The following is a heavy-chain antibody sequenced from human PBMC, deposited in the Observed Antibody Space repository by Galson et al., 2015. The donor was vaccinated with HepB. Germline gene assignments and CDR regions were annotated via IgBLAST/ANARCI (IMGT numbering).Heavy chain of an antibody. CDR1: GFAFSDYG. J-gene: IGHJ4*02. CDR3: AKSPLRWYLLHHAFAY. V-gene: IGHV3-30*18. Sequence: SLRLSCAASGFAFSDYGMGWVRQAPGKGLEWVTIISCDGNNKYYADSVKGRFTVSRDNSENTLFLQMNNLRPEDTAVYYCAKSPLRWYLLHHAFAYRRPGSLVTGAS. CDR2: ISCDGNNK. D-gene: IGHD2-15*01.